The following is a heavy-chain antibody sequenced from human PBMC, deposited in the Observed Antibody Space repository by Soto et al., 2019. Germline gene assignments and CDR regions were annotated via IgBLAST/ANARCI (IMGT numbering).Heavy chain of an antibody. J-gene: IGHJ5*02. CDR2: IYYSGST. D-gene: IGHD6-19*01. Sequence: SETLSLTCTVSGGSISSYYWSWIRQPPGKGLEWIGYIYYSGSTNYNPSLKSRVTISVDTSKNQFSLKLSSVTAADTAVYYCARTPNNYSSGWYGPNWFDPWGQGTLVTVSS. CDR3: ARTPNNYSSGWYGPNWFDP. CDR1: GGSISSYY. V-gene: IGHV4-59*01.